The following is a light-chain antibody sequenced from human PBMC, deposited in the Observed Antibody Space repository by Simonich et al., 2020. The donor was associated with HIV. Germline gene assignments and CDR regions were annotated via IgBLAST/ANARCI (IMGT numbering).Light chain of an antibody. CDR1: RGHSSYA. CDR2: VNSDGSH. CDR3: QTWGTGIRV. V-gene: IGLV4-69*02. J-gene: IGLJ3*02. Sequence: QLVLTQSPSASASLGASVKLTCTLSRGHSSYAIAWHQQQSEKGPQFLMKVNSDGSHSKGDGIPDRFSGSSSGAERYLTISSLQSEDEADYYCQTWGTGIRVFGGGTKLTVL.